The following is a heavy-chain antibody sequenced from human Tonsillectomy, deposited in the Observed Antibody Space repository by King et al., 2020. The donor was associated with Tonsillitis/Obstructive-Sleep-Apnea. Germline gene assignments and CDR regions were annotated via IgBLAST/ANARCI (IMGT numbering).Heavy chain of an antibody. Sequence: VQLVESGGGVVRPGGSLRLSCAASGFTFADYGMNWVRQAPGKGLEWGSDINWNGGSTGYADSVRGRFTISRDNAKNSLYLQINSLRAEDTALYYCARDSLERRFDSWGQGTLVTVSS. V-gene: IGHV3-20*04. CDR3: ARDSLERRFDS. CDR2: INWNGGST. J-gene: IGHJ4*02. D-gene: IGHD1-1*01. CDR1: GFTFADYG.